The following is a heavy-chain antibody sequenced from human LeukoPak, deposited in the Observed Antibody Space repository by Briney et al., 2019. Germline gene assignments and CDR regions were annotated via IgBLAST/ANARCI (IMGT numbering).Heavy chain of an antibody. D-gene: IGHD3-3*01. V-gene: IGHV4-39*07. CDR1: GGSVTSVSYY. CDR3: ARGGTTIFGVVINWFDP. Sequence: SETLSLTCTVSGGSVTSVSYYWSWIRQPPGKGLEWIGEINHSGSTNYNPSLKSRVTISVDTSKNQFSLKLSSVTAADTAVYYCARGGTTIFGVVINWFDPWGQGTLVTVSS. J-gene: IGHJ5*02. CDR2: INHSGST.